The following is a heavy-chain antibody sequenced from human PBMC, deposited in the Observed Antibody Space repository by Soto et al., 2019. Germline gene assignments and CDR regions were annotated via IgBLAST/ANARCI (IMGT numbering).Heavy chain of an antibody. CDR2: ISYDGSNK. D-gene: IGHD4-17*01. Sequence: QVQLVESGGGVVQPGRSLRLSCAASGFTFSSYAMHWVRQAPGKGLEWVAVISYDGSNKYYADSVKGRFTISRDNSKNTLYLQMNSLRAEDTAVYYCAINGDSSPWYFDLWGRGTLVTVSS. V-gene: IGHV3-30-3*01. J-gene: IGHJ2*01. CDR1: GFTFSSYA. CDR3: AINGDSSPWYFDL.